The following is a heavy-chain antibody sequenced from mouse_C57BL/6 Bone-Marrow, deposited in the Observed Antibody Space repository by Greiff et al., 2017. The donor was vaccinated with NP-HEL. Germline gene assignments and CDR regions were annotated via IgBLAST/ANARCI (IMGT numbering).Heavy chain of an antibody. J-gene: IGHJ2*01. Sequence: VQLQQSGAELVRPGTSVTVSCKASGYAFTNYLLEWVKQRPGQGLEWIGVINPGSGGTNYNEKFKGKASLTADKSSSTAYMQLSSLTSEDAAVYFCARRGIYYDYDGHYFDYWGKGTTLTVAS. CDR3: ARRGIYYDYDGHYFDY. CDR1: GYAFTNYL. CDR2: INPGSGGT. V-gene: IGHV1-54*01. D-gene: IGHD2-4*01.